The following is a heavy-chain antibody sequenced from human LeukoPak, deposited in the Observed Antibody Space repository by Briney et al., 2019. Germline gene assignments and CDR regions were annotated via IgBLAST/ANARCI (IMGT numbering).Heavy chain of an antibody. Sequence: ASVKVSCKVSGYTLTELSMHWVRQAPGKGLEWMGGFDPEDGETIYAQKFQGRVTMTEDTSTDTAYMELSSLRSEDTAVYYCATVRYCSRGPSYDYWGQGTLVTVSS. CDR3: ATVRYCSRGPSYDY. J-gene: IGHJ4*02. D-gene: IGHD6-13*01. CDR1: GYTLTELS. CDR2: FDPEDGET. V-gene: IGHV1-24*01.